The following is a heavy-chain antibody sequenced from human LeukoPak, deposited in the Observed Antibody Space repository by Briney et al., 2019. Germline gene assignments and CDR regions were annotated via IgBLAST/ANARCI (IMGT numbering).Heavy chain of an antibody. Sequence: SETLSLTCTVSGGSISSHYWSWIRQPPGKGLEWIGYIYFSGRTQYNPSLRSRVTISVDTSENNFSLKLTSMTAADTAVYYCARLSDIVVVPAATPLFDYWGQGTLVTVSS. CDR2: IYFSGRT. V-gene: IGHV4-59*11. J-gene: IGHJ4*02. CDR3: ARLSDIVVVPAATPLFDY. CDR1: GGSISSHY. D-gene: IGHD2-2*01.